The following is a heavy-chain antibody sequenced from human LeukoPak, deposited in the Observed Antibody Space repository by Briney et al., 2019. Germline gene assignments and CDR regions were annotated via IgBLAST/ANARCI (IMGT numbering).Heavy chain of an antibody. J-gene: IGHJ4*02. Sequence: GGSLRLSCAASGFIFSSYEMNWVRQAPGKGLEWVSFISSSGSTIYYADSVKGRFTISRDNAENSLYLQMNSLRAEDTAVYYCARRRITMVRGIDYWGQGTLVSVSS. CDR3: ARRRITMVRGIDY. CDR2: ISSSGSTI. V-gene: IGHV3-48*03. CDR1: GFIFSSYE. D-gene: IGHD3-10*01.